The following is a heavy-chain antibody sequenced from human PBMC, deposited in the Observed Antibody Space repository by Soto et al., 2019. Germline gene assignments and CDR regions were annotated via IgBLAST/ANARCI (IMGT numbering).Heavy chain of an antibody. CDR3: ARAMGAVNYFDY. CDR2: FYYSGNA. V-gene: IGHV4-31*03. CDR1: GASIRSGGFY. Sequence: PSETLSLTCTVSGASIRSGGFYWSWIRQHPEKGLEWIGYFYYSGNAYYNPSLRSRLTISGDASKNQSSLNLSSVTAADTAVYFCARAMGAVNYFDYWGQGILVTVPQ. D-gene: IGHD3-10*01. J-gene: IGHJ4*02.